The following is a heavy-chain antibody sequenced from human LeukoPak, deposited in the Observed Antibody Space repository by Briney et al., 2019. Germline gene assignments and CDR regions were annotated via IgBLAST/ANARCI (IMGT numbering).Heavy chain of an antibody. J-gene: IGHJ4*02. V-gene: IGHV3-48*02. CDR3: ARGGTSSSLAY. D-gene: IGHD4-23*01. CDR1: GFTFSSYS. Sequence: GGSLRLSCAASGFTFSSYSINWVRQAPGKGLEWVSYISSSSTISYADSVKGRFTISRDNANNSLYLQMSSLRDEDTAVYYCARGGTSSSLAYWGQGTLVTVSS. CDR2: ISSSSTI.